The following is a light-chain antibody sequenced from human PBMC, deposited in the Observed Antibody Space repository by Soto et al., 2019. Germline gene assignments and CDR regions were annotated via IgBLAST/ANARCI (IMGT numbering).Light chain of an antibody. V-gene: IGKV3-11*01. Sequence: EIVLTQSPATLSLSPGERATLSCRASESVSSYLAWYQQKPGQAPRLLIYDASNRVTGIPARFSGSGSGTDFTLTISSLEPEDFAVYYCQQRSNWLSITFGQGTRLEIK. CDR2: DAS. CDR1: ESVSSY. CDR3: QQRSNWLSIT. J-gene: IGKJ5*01.